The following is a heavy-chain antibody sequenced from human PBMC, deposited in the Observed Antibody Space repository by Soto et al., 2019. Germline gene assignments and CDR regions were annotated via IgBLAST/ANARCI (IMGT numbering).Heavy chain of an antibody. V-gene: IGHV3-48*01. Sequence: GGSLRLSCAASGFTFSSYSMDWVRQAPGKGLEWVSYISSSATTTYYADSVKGRFTISRDNAKNSLYLQMNSLRAEDTAFYYCARNGSSFDYWGQGTLVTVSS. J-gene: IGHJ4*02. CDR2: ISSSATTT. CDR3: ARNGSSFDY. D-gene: IGHD6-13*01. CDR1: GFTFSSYS.